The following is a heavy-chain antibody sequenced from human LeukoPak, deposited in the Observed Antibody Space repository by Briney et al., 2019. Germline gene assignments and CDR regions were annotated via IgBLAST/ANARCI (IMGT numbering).Heavy chain of an antibody. CDR3: ATTKPAAIMGWFDP. CDR1: GGTFSSYA. Sequence: SVKVSCKASGGTFSSYAISWVRQAPGQGLEWMGGIIPIFGTANYAQRFQGRVTITTDESTSTAYMELSSLRSEDTAVYYCATTKPAAIMGWFDPWGQGTLVTVSS. V-gene: IGHV1-69*05. J-gene: IGHJ5*02. D-gene: IGHD2-2*02. CDR2: IIPIFGTA.